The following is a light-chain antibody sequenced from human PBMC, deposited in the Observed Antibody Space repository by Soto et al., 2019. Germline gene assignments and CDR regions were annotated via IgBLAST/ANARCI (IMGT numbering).Light chain of an antibody. J-gene: IGLJ1*01. CDR1: SSNIGAGYD. CDR3: QSYDSSVTLRV. Sequence: QSVLTQPPSVSGAPGQRVTISCTGSSSNIGAGYDVHWYQQLPGTAPELLIYGNNNRPSGVPDRFSGSKSGTSASLAITGLQADDEADYYCQSYDSSVTLRVFGTGTKLTVL. V-gene: IGLV1-40*01. CDR2: GNN.